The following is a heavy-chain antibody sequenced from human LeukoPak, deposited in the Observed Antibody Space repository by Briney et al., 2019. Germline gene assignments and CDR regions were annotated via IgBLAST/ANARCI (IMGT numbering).Heavy chain of an antibody. CDR1: GGSISSGGYY. Sequence: ETLSLTCTVSGGSISSGGYYWSWIRQPPGKGLEWIGYIYYSGSTNYNPSLKSRVTISVDTSKNQFSLKLSSVTAADTAVCYCARVPFSGYVDYWGQGTLVTVSS. J-gene: IGHJ4*02. CDR3: ARVPFSGYVDY. V-gene: IGHV4-61*08. D-gene: IGHD3-22*01. CDR2: IYYSGST.